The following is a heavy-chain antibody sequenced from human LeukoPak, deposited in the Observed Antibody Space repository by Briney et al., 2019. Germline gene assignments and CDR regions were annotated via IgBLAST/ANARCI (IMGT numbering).Heavy chain of an antibody. D-gene: IGHD2-2*01. Sequence: PGGSLRLSCAASGFIFSTYSMNWVRQAPGKGLEWVSYISSNTGTTYYADSVKGRFTMSRDNAKKSLYLQMDSLRAEDTGIYYCATCTTCSSSCYYCHMDVWGKGTTVTVSS. CDR2: ISSNTGTT. V-gene: IGHV3-48*01. CDR1: GFIFSTYS. CDR3: ATCTTCSSSCYYCHMDV. J-gene: IGHJ6*03.